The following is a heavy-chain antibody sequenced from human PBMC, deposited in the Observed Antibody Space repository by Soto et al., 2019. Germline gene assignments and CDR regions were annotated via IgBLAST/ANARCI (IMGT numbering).Heavy chain of an antibody. D-gene: IGHD6-6*01. CDR3: ARQYSSSSLFDY. V-gene: IGHV4-39*01. CDR1: GGSISSSSYY. J-gene: IGHJ4*02. Sequence: SETLSLTCTVSGGSISSSSYYWGWIRQPPGKGLEWIGSIYYSGSTYYNPSLKSRVTISVDTSKNQFSLKLSSVTAADTAVYYCARQYSSSSLFDYWGQGTLVTVSS. CDR2: IYYSGST.